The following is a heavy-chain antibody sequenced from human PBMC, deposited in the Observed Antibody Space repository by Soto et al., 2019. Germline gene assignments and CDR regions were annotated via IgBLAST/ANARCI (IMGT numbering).Heavy chain of an antibody. D-gene: IGHD1-1*01. CDR3: ARDGDDVYDAFDI. CDR1: GFTVSSNY. Sequence: EVQLVESGGGLVQPGGSLRLSCAASGFTVSSNYMSWVRQAPGKGLEWVSVIYSGGSTYYADSVKGRFTISRDNSKNTLYPQMNSLRAEDTSVYYCARDGDDVYDAFDIWGQGTMVTVSS. CDR2: IYSGGST. J-gene: IGHJ3*02. V-gene: IGHV3-66*01.